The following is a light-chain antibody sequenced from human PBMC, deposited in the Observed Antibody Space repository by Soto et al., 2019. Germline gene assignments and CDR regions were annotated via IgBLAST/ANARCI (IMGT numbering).Light chain of an antibody. J-gene: IGKJ5*01. Sequence: EIVLTQSPATLSLSPGERATLSCRASQSVSSYLAWYQQKPGQAPRLLIYDASNRATGIPARFSGSGSGTDFTLTISSLEPEDFPLYYCQQRSNWITFGQGTRLEIK. V-gene: IGKV3-11*01. CDR3: QQRSNWIT. CDR1: QSVSSY. CDR2: DAS.